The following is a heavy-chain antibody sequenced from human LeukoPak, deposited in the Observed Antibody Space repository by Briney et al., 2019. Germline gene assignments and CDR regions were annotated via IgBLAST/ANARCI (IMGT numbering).Heavy chain of an antibody. CDR3: ARVRFLEWLPFDY. J-gene: IGHJ4*02. CDR1: GGSISSGDYY. Sequence: SETQSLTCTVSGGSISSGDYYWSWIRQRPGKGLEWIGSIYYSGVTYYNPSLESRVTISVDTSKNQFSLNLSSVTAADTAVYYCARVRFLEWLPFDYWGQGALVTVSS. CDR2: IYYSGVT. V-gene: IGHV4-31*03. D-gene: IGHD3-3*01.